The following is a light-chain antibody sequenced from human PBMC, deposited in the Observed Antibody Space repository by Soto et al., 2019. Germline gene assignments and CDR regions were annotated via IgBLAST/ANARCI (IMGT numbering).Light chain of an antibody. CDR3: QQYNSWT. CDR1: ESISSW. CDR2: DAS. Sequence: DIQMTKSPTTLSASVGDRVTITCRAGESISSWLAWYQQKPGKAPKLLIYDASSLESGVPARFSGSGSETEFTLTISILQPDDFATYYCQQYNSWTCGQGTKV. J-gene: IGKJ1*01. V-gene: IGKV1-5*01.